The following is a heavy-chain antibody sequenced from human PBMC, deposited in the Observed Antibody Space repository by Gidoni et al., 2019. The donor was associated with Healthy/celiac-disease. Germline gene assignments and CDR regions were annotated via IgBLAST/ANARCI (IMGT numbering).Heavy chain of an antibody. Sequence: EVQLVESGGGLVQPGGSLRLSCAASGFTFSSYAMSWVRQAPGKGLEWVSAISGSGGSTYYADSVKGRFTISRDNSKNTLYLQMNSLRAEDTAVYYCAKHIVVVVAATPPTFDYWGQGTLVTVSS. CDR2: ISGSGGST. D-gene: IGHD2-15*01. V-gene: IGHV3-23*04. J-gene: IGHJ4*02. CDR3: AKHIVVVVAATPPTFDY. CDR1: GFTFSSYA.